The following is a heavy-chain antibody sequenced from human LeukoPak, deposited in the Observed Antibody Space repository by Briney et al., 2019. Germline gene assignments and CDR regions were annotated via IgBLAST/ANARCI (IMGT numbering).Heavy chain of an antibody. CDR2: ISENSDTI. CDR3: ARRFDF. J-gene: IGHJ4*02. V-gene: IGHV3-48*01. CDR1: GFTFSSYS. Sequence: GGSLRLSCAASGFTFSSYSMNWVRQAPGKGLEWLSYISENSDTIYYADSVRGRFTISRDNIKNSLYLQMNSLRAEDTALYYCARRFDFWGQGMLVTASS.